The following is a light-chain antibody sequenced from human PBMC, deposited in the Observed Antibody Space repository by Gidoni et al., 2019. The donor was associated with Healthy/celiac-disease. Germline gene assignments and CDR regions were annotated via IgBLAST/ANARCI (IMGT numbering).Light chain of an antibody. CDR2: WAA. V-gene: IGKV4-1*01. Sequence: DIVMTPSPDSLAVSLGERATINCKSSQSVLYSSNNKNYLAWYQQKPGQPPKLLIYWAATRESGVPDRFSGSGSGTDFTLTISSLQAEDAAVYYCQQYYSTPSYTFGQGTKLEIK. CDR1: QSVLYSSNNKNY. CDR3: QQYYSTPSYT. J-gene: IGKJ2*01.